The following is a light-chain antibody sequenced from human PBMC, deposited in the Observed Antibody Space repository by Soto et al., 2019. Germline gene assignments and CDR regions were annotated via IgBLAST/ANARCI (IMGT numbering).Light chain of an antibody. J-gene: IGKJ2*01. V-gene: IGKV3-20*01. Sequence: EIVLTQSPGTLSLSAGERATLSCRASQSVSSSYLAWYQQKPGQAPRLLIYGASSRATGIPDRFSGSGSGTCFTLTISRLEPEDFAVYYCQQYGRSPSYTFGQGTKLEIK. CDR1: QSVSSSY. CDR3: QQYGRSPSYT. CDR2: GAS.